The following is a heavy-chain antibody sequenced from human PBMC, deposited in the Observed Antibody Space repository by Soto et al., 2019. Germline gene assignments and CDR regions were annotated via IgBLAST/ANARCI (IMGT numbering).Heavy chain of an antibody. CDR1: GFTFSSYS. D-gene: IGHD3-3*01. CDR2: ISSSSSYI. Sequence: EVQLVESGGGLVKPGGSLRLSCAASGFTFSSYSMNWVRQAPGKGLEWVSSISSSSSYIYYADSVKGRFTISIDNAKNSLYLQMNSLRAEDTAVYYCARDPYYFWSGYSTSESHSWGQGTLVTVSS. CDR3: ARDPYYFWSGYSTSESHS. J-gene: IGHJ4*02. V-gene: IGHV3-21*01.